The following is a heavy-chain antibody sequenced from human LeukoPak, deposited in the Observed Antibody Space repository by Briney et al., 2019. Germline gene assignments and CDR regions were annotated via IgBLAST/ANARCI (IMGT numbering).Heavy chain of an antibody. J-gene: IGHJ4*02. CDR1: GFTFSSYW. V-gene: IGHV3-30*03. Sequence: GGSLRLSCVASGFTFSSYWMSWVRQAPGKGLEWVAVISYDGSNKYYADSVKGRFTISRDNSKNTLYLQMNSLRAEDTAVYYCARDPSNYYGSGPFDYWGQGTLVTVSS. CDR2: ISYDGSNK. CDR3: ARDPSNYYGSGPFDY. D-gene: IGHD3-10*01.